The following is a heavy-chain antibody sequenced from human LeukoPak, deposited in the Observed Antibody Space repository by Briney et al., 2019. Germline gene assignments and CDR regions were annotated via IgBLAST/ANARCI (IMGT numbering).Heavy chain of an antibody. CDR2: ISSSSSTI. CDR3: ARSRDKNTYGYAY. D-gene: IGHD5-18*01. CDR1: GFTFSSSS. V-gene: IGHV3-48*01. Sequence: GSLRLSCAASGFTFSSSSMNWVRQAPGKGLEWVSYISSSSSTIYYTDSGKGRFTISRDNAKNSLYLQMNNLRAEDTAVYYCARSRDKNTYGYAYWGQGTLVTVSS. J-gene: IGHJ4*02.